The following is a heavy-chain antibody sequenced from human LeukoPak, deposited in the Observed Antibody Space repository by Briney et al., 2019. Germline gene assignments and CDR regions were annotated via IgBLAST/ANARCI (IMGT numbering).Heavy chain of an antibody. V-gene: IGHV3-21*04. J-gene: IGHJ4*02. D-gene: IGHD6-13*01. CDR3: AKGTSSSWTYFDY. Sequence: GGSLRLSCAASGFTFSSYSMNWVRQAPGKGLEWVSSISSSSSYIYYADSVKGRFTISRDNSKNTLYLQMNSLRAEDTAVYYCAKGTSSSWTYFDYWGQGTLVTASS. CDR1: GFTFSSYS. CDR2: ISSSSSYI.